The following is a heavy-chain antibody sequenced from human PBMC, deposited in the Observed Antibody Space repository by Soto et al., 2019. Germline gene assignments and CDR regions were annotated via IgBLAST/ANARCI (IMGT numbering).Heavy chain of an antibody. D-gene: IGHD1-26*01. Sequence: EVQLVQSGAEVKKPGESLKISCKGSGYSFTNYWIGWVRQMPGKGLEWMGTIYPGDSDTRYSPSFQGQVTISADKSITNAYLQWSSLKASDTAIYYCARHAVGRTDWYFDLWGRGTLVTVSS. V-gene: IGHV5-51*01. CDR3: ARHAVGRTDWYFDL. J-gene: IGHJ2*01. CDR2: IYPGDSDT. CDR1: GYSFTNYW.